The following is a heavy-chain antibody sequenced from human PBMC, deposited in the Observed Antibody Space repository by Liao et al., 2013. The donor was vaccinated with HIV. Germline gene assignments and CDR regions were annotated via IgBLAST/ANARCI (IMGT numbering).Heavy chain of an antibody. D-gene: IGHD3-22*01. CDR1: GGSFSGYY. CDR3: ARRRITMIQTRGAFDI. V-gene: IGHV4-34*01. J-gene: IGHJ3*02. CDR2: INHSGST. Sequence: QVQLQQWGAGLLKPSETLSLTCAVYGGSFSGYYWSWIRQPPGKGLEWIGEINHSGSTNYNPSLKSRVTISVDTSKNQFSLKLSSVTAADTAVYYCARRRITMIQTRGAFDIWGQGDNGHRLF.